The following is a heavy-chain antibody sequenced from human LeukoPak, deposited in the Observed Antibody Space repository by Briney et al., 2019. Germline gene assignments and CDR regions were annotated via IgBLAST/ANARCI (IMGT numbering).Heavy chain of an antibody. CDR3: ARRSSGGIPDAFDI. Sequence: GASVKVSCKASGYTFTGYYMHWVRQAPGQGLEWMGWINPNSGGTNYARKFQGRVTMTRDTSISTAYMELSRLRSDDTAVYYCARRSSGGIPDAFDIWGQGTMVTVSS. D-gene: IGHD2-15*01. J-gene: IGHJ3*02. CDR2: INPNSGGT. V-gene: IGHV1-2*02. CDR1: GYTFTGYY.